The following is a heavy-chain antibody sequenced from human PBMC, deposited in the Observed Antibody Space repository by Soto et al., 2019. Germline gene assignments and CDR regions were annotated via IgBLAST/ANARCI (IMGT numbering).Heavy chain of an antibody. CDR1: GFTFSSYA. D-gene: IGHD3-22*01. J-gene: IGHJ6*02. Sequence: PGGSLRLSCAASGFTFSSYAMSWVRQAPGKGLEWVSAISGSGGSTYYADSVKGRFTISRDNSKNTLYLQMNSLRAEDTAVYYCAKDHDSCGYYYTRFSYGMDAWGQGTTVTVSS. V-gene: IGHV3-23*01. CDR3: AKDHDSCGYYYTRFSYGMDA. CDR2: ISGSGGST.